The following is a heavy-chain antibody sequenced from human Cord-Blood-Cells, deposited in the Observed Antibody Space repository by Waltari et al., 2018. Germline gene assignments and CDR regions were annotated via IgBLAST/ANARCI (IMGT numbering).Heavy chain of an antibody. CDR1: GYTFTGYY. Sequence: QVQLVQSGAEVKKPGASVKVSCKASGYTFTGYYMHWVRQAPGQGLEWMGWINPNSGDTNYAQKFQGWVTMTRDTSISTAYMELSRLRSDDTAVYYCARSASSAYCGGDCRLVYGMDVWGQGTTVTVSS. CDR2: INPNSGDT. J-gene: IGHJ6*02. D-gene: IGHD2-21*02. CDR3: ARSASSAYCGGDCRLVYGMDV. V-gene: IGHV1-2*04.